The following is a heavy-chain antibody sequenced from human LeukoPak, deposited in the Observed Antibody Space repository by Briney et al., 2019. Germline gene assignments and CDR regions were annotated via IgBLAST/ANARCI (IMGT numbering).Heavy chain of an antibody. CDR2: IIPIFGTA. Sequence: SVPVSCKASGGTFSSYAISWVRQAPGQGLEWMGGIIPIFGTANYAQKFQGRVTITAEESTSTAYMELSSLRSEDTAVYYCARDKARYSYGSYYYYGMDVWGHGTTGSVSS. J-gene: IGHJ6*02. D-gene: IGHD5-18*01. CDR1: GGTFSSYA. CDR3: ARDKARYSYGSYYYYGMDV. V-gene: IGHV1-69*13.